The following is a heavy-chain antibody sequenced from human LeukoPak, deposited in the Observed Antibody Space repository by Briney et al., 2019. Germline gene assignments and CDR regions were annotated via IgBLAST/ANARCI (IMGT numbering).Heavy chain of an antibody. CDR3: ARVGYSGLPQENWYFDL. Sequence: SETLSLTCTVSGGSISSYYWSWIRQPPGKGLEWIGYIYYSGSTNYNPSLKSRVTISVDTSKNQFSLKLSSVTAADTAVYYCARVGYSGLPQENWYFDLWGRGTLVTVSS. CDR1: GGSISSYY. J-gene: IGHJ2*01. CDR2: IYYSGST. V-gene: IGHV4-59*01. D-gene: IGHD5/OR15-5a*01.